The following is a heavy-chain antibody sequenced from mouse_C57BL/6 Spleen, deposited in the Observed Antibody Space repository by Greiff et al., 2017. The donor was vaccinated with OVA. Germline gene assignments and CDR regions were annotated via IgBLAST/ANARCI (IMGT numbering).Heavy chain of an antibody. CDR1: GYTSTSYW. CDR3: ARSGLRRDYYAMDY. CDR2: IYPGSGST. J-gene: IGHJ4*01. D-gene: IGHD2-4*01. V-gene: IGHV1-55*01. Sequence: VQLQQPGAELVKPGASVKMSCKASGYTSTSYWITWVKQRPGQGLEWIGDIYPGSGSTNYNEKFKSKATLTVDTSSSTAYMQLSSLTSEDSAVYYCARSGLRRDYYAMDYWGQGTSVTVSS.